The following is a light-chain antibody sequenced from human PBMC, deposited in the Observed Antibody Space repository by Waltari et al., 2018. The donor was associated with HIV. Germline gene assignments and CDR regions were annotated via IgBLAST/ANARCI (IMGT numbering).Light chain of an antibody. CDR3: ASYAGSTNV. V-gene: IGLV2-8*01. CDR2: EVS. J-gene: IGLJ1*01. CDR1: SSDVGGYNY. Sequence: QSALTQPPSASGSPGQSVTLSCTGTSSDVGGYNYVPWYQLHPGKAPKLMIYEVSKRPSGVPDRFSGSKSGNTASLTVSGLQSEDEADYFCASYAGSTNVFGTGTKVTVL.